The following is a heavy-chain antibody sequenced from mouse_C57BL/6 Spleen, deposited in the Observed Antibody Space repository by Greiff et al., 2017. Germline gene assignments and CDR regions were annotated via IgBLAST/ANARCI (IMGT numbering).Heavy chain of an antibody. CDR1: GYSITSGYY. D-gene: IGHD4-1*01. CDR2: ISYDGSN. CDR3: ARAWDYAMDY. Sequence: EVKLMESGPGLVKPSQSLSLTCSVTGYSITSGYYWNWIRQFPGNKLEWMGYISYDGSNNYNPSLKNRISITRDTSKNQFFLKLNSVTTEDTATYYCARAWDYAMDYWGQGTSVTVSS. J-gene: IGHJ4*01. V-gene: IGHV3-6*01.